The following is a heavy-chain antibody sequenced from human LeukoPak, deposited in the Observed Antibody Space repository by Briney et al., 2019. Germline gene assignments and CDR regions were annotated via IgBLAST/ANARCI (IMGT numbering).Heavy chain of an antibody. J-gene: IGHJ5*02. CDR1: GDSISSGDYY. Sequence: PSETLSLTCTVSGDSISSGDYYWSWIRQPAGKGLEWIGRIYTSGSTNYNPSLKSRVTMSVDPSKNQFSLKLSSVTAADTAVYYCASLYVELHRRYNWFDPWGQGTLVTVSS. CDR2: IYTSGST. V-gene: IGHV4-61*02. CDR3: ASLYVELHRRYNWFDP. D-gene: IGHD1-26*01.